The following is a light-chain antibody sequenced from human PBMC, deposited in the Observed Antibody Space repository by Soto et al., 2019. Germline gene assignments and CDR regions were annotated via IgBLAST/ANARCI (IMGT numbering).Light chain of an antibody. CDR3: AAWDDSLSGPV. CDR1: SSNIGSNY. V-gene: IGLV1-47*01. CDR2: RNN. Sequence: QSVLTQPPSASGTPGQRVTISCSGSSSNIGSNYVYWYQQLPGTAPKLLSYRNNQRPSGVPDRFSGSKSGTSASLAISGLRSEDEADYYCAAWDDSLSGPVFGGGTKLPVL. J-gene: IGLJ3*02.